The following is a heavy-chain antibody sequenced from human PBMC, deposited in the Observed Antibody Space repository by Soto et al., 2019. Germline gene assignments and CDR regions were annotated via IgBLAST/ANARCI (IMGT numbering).Heavy chain of an antibody. CDR3: AREGCSGGSCYYMDV. D-gene: IGHD2-15*01. J-gene: IGHJ6*03. V-gene: IGHV3-33*01. CDR2: IWYDGSNK. CDR1: GFTFSSYG. Sequence: GGSLRLSCAASGFTFSSYGMHWVRQAPGKGLEWVAVIWYDGSNKYYADSVKGRFTISRDNSKNTLYLQMNSLRAEDTAVYYCAREGCSGGSCYYMDVWGKGTTVTVSS.